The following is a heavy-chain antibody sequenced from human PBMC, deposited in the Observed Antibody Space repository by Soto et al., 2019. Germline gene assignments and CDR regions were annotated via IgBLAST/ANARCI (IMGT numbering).Heavy chain of an antibody. V-gene: IGHV3-11*06. Sequence: QVQLVESGGGLVKPGGSLRLSCAASGFTFSDYYMSWIRQAPGKGLEWVSYISSSSSYTNYADSVKGRFTISRDNAKNSLYLQMTGLRAEDTAVYYCARDDGVRGVRGMDVWGQGTTVTVSS. J-gene: IGHJ6*02. CDR3: ARDDGVRGVRGMDV. CDR1: GFTFSDYY. D-gene: IGHD3-10*01. CDR2: ISSSSSYT.